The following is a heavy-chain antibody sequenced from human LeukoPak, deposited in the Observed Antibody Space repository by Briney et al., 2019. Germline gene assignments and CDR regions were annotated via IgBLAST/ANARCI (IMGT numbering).Heavy chain of an antibody. CDR1: GFTFSSYA. V-gene: IGHV3-30*04. CDR2: ISYDGSNK. J-gene: IGHJ6*03. Sequence: PGGSLRLSCAASGFTFSSYAMNWVRQAPGKGLEWVAVISYDGSNKYYADSVKGRFTISRDNSKNTLYLQMNSLRAEDTAVYYCASGVGPGGYYYYYYMDVWGKGTTVTVSS. CDR3: ASGVGPGGYYYYYYMDV. D-gene: IGHD1-26*01.